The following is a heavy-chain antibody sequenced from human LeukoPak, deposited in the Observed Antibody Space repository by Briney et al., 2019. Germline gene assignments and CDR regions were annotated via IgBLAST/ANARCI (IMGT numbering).Heavy chain of an antibody. J-gene: IGHJ5*02. CDR1: GYTFTSYD. Sequence: ASVKVSCKASGYTFTSYDINWVRQATGQGLEWMGWMNPNSGNTGYAQKFQGRVTMTRNTSISTAYMELGSLRSEDTAVYYCARGSRDIAVAGGNWFDPWGQGTLVTVSS. CDR2: MNPNSGNT. V-gene: IGHV1-8*01. CDR3: ARGSRDIAVAGGNWFDP. D-gene: IGHD6-19*01.